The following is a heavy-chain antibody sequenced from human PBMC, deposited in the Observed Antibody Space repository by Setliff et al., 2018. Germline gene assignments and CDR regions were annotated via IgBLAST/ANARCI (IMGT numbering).Heavy chain of an antibody. D-gene: IGHD3-22*01. CDR3: ARVYYDSTGYRIPFDY. CDR2: IYPGDSDT. CDR1: GYSFSNFW. V-gene: IGHV5-51*01. Sequence: GESLKISCKGSGYSFSNFWIGWVRQMPGKGLEWMGIIYPGDSDTRCGPSFQGQVTISVDKSISTAYLQWSSLKASDTAMYYCARVYYDSTGYRIPFDYWGQGTLVTVSS. J-gene: IGHJ4*02.